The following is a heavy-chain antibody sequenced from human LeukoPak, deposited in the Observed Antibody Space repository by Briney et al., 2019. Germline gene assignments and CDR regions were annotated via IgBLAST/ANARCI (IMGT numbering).Heavy chain of an antibody. J-gene: IGHJ4*02. CDR3: AKDRIAAAGRQFDY. V-gene: IGHV3-23*01. D-gene: IGHD6-13*01. Sequence: GGSLRLSCAASGFTFSSYGMSWVRQAPGKGLEWVSAISGSGGSTYYADSVKGRFTISGDNSKNTLYLQMNSLRAEDTAVYYCAKDRIAAAGRQFDYWGQGTLVTVSS. CDR1: GFTFSSYG. CDR2: ISGSGGST.